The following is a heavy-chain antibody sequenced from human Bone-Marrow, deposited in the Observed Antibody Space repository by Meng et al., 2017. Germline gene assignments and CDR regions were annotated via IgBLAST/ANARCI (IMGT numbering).Heavy chain of an antibody. CDR3: ATPRRVGFYYDS. V-gene: IGHV3-66*02. CDR1: GFTVSSNY. CDR2: IYSGGST. Sequence: GESLKISCAASGFTVSSNYMSWVRQAPGKGLEWVSVIYSGGSTYYADSVKGRFTISRDNSKNTLYLQMNSLRAEDTAVYYCATPRRVGFYYDSWGQGTLVTVSS. J-gene: IGHJ4*02. D-gene: IGHD1-26*01.